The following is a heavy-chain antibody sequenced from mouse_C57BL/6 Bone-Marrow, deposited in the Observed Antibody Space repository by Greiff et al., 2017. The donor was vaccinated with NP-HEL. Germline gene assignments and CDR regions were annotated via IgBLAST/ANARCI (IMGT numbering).Heavy chain of an antibody. Sequence: EVQLQQSGPELVKPGASVKISCKASGYTFTDYYMNWVKQSHGKSLEWIGDINPNNGGTSYNQKFKGKATLTVDKSSSTAYMELRSLTSEDSAVYDGAPYYYEYDERGWGYWGQGTTLTVSS. J-gene: IGHJ2*01. CDR1: GYTFTDYY. V-gene: IGHV1-26*01. CDR3: APYYYEYDERGWGY. CDR2: INPNNGGT. D-gene: IGHD2-4*01.